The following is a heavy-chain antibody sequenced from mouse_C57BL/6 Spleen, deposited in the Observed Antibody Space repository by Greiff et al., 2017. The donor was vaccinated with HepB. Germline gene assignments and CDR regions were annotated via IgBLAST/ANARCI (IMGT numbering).Heavy chain of an antibody. D-gene: IGHD1-1*01. CDR3: TAITTVPAWFAY. CDR2: IDPENGDT. V-gene: IGHV14-4*01. Sequence: VQLQQSGAELVRPGASVKLSCTASGFNIKDDYMHWVKQRPEQGLEWIGWIDPENGDTEYASKFQGKATITADTSSNTAYLQLSSLTSEDTAVYYCTAITTVPAWFAYWGQGTLVTVSA. CDR1: GFNIKDDY. J-gene: IGHJ3*01.